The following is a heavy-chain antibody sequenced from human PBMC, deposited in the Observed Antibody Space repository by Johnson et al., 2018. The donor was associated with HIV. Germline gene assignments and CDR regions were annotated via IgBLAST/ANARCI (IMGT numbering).Heavy chain of an antibody. CDR1: RLSVSKNY. J-gene: IGHJ3*01. CDR3: ARVSLAYSYGYDALDF. Sequence: EVQLVDSGGGLVQPGGSLRLSCAASRLSVSKNYMSWVRQAPGTGLEWVSLIYSGDNTEYADSVKGRFTISSYNSKNTLILQMNSLRPEYTAVYFVARVSLAYSYGYDALDFWGQGTMVTVSS. V-gene: IGHV3-66*02. CDR2: IYSGDNT. D-gene: IGHD5-18*01.